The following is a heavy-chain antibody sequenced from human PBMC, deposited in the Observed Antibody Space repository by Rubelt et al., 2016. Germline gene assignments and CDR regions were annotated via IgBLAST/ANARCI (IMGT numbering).Heavy chain of an antibody. CDR1: TFTSYG. CDR2: INPNSGGT. V-gene: IGHV1-2*02. D-gene: IGHD2-2*01. CDR3: ARASFKYCSSTSCYGVPHFDY. J-gene: IGHJ4*02. Sequence: TFTSYGISWVRQAPGQGLEWMGWINPNSGGTNYAQKFQGRVTMTRDTSISTAYMELSRLRSDDTAVYYCARASFKYCSSTSCYGVPHFDYWGQGTLVTVSS.